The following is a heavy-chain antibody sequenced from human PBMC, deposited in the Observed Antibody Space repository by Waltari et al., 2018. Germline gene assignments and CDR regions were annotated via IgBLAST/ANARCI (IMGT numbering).Heavy chain of an antibody. CDR2: IYYSGST. D-gene: IGHD6-6*01. CDR3: ATHSSSSPRLSYFDY. Sequence: QVQLQESGPGLVKPSQTLSLTCTVSGGSISSGGYYWSWLRQHPGKGLEWMGYIYYSGSTYYNPSLKSRVTISVDTSKNQFSLKLSSVTAADTAVYYCATHSSSSPRLSYFDYWGQGTLVTVSS. V-gene: IGHV4-31*03. CDR1: GGSISSGGYY. J-gene: IGHJ4*02.